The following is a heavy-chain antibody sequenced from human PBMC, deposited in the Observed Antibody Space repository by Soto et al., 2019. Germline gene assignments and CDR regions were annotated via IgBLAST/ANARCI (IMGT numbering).Heavy chain of an antibody. J-gene: IGHJ5*02. CDR1: GGTFSSYT. V-gene: IGHV1-69*02. D-gene: IGHD3-3*01. CDR2: IIPILGIA. Sequence: GPPVKVSCKASGGTFSSYTISWVRQAPGQGLEWMGRIIPILGIANYAQKFQGRVTITADKSTSTAYMELSSLRSEDTAVYYCARANAPLGVVTWFDPWGQGTLVTVSS. CDR3: ARANAPLGVVTWFDP.